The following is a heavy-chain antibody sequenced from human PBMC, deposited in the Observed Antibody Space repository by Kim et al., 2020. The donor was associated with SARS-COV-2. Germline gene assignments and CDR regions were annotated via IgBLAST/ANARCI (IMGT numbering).Heavy chain of an antibody. D-gene: IGHD3-9*01. J-gene: IGHJ6*02. CDR3: ARDVAIRYFAWLTPGGMDV. Sequence: SRVTMSVDTSKNQFSLKLSSVTAADTAVYYCARDVAIRYFAWLTPGGMDVWGQGTTVTVSS. V-gene: IGHV4-4*06.